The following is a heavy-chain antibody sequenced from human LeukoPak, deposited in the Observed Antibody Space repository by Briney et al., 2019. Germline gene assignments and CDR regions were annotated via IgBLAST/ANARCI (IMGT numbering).Heavy chain of an antibody. Sequence: QPGGSLRLSCAASGFTFSSYGMHWVRQAPGKGLEWVAFIRYDGSNKYYADSVKGRFTISRDNSKNTLYLQMNSLRAEDTAVYYCAKNTISGRHYQYYMDVWGKGTTVTVSS. J-gene: IGHJ6*03. CDR2: IRYDGSNK. V-gene: IGHV3-30*02. D-gene: IGHD5-24*01. CDR1: GFTFSSYG. CDR3: AKNTISGRHYQYYMDV.